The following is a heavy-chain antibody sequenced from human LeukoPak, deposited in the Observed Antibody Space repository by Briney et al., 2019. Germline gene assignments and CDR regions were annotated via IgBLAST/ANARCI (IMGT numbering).Heavy chain of an antibody. CDR1: GYTFTSYD. J-gene: IGHJ5*02. V-gene: IGHV1-8*01. CDR3: ARGLGDYYDSSGPPDENRP. D-gene: IGHD3-22*01. CDR2: MNPNSGNT. Sequence: ASVKVSCKASGYTFTSYDINWVRQATGQGLEWMGWMNPNSGNTGYAQKFQGRVTMTRNTSISTAYMELSSLRSEDTAVYYCARGLGDYYDSSGPPDENRPWGQGTLVTVSS.